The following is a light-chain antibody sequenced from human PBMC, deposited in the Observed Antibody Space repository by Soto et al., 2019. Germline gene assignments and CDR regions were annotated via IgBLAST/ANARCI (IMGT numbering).Light chain of an antibody. CDR3: CSYAGGTSLV. V-gene: IGLV2-23*01. CDR1: SSDVGTYNV. Sequence: QSALTQPPSVSGSPGQSITISCTGSSSDVGTYNVVSWYQQHPGKAPKLIIYDDIERPSGVSDRFSGSKSGNTASLTISGLQADDEDDYYCCSYAGGTSLVFGGGTQLTVL. J-gene: IGLJ2*01. CDR2: DDI.